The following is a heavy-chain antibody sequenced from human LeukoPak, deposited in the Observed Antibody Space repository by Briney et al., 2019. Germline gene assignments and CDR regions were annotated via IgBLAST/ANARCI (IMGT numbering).Heavy chain of an antibody. J-gene: IGHJ4*02. V-gene: IGHV4-31*03. CDR3: ARGNFWSGYYSY. Sequence: SETLSLTCTVSGGSISSGGYYWSWIRQHPGKGLEWIGYIYYSGSTYYNPSLKSRVTTSVDTSKNQFSLKLSSVTAADTAVYYCARGNFWSGYYSYWGQGTLVTVSS. D-gene: IGHD3-3*01. CDR1: GGSISSGGYY. CDR2: IYYSGST.